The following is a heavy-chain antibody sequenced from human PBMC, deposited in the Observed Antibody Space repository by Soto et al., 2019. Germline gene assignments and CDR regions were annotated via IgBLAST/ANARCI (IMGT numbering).Heavy chain of an antibody. V-gene: IGHV4-30-4*01. J-gene: IGHJ4*02. Sequence: QVQLQESGPGLVKPSQTLSLTCTVSGGSISSGDYYWSWIRQPPGKGLEWIGYIYYSGSTYYNPSLESLVTISVDTSKNQFSLKLSSVTAADTAVYYCSSSKGGSYFDYWGQGTLVPVSS. D-gene: IGHD1-26*01. CDR2: IYYSGST. CDR1: GGSISSGDYY. CDR3: SSSKGGSYFDY.